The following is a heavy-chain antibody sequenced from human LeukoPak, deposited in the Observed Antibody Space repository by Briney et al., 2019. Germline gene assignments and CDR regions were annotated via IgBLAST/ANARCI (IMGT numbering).Heavy chain of an antibody. CDR3: ARVWGGGSSENYSIFFDY. Sequence: ASVKVSCKASGGTFSSYAISWVRQAPGQGLEWMGGIIPIFGTANYAQKFQGRVTITADKSTSTAYMEMSSLRSEDTAVYYCARVWGGGSSENYSIFFDYWGQGTLVTVSS. CDR1: GGTFSSYA. D-gene: IGHD4-11*01. J-gene: IGHJ4*02. CDR2: IIPIFGTA. V-gene: IGHV1-69*06.